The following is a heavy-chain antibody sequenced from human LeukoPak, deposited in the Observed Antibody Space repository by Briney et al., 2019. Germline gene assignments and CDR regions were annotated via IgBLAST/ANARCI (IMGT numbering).Heavy chain of an antibody. Sequence: GRSLRPSCAASGFTFDDYAMHWVRQAPGKGPEWVSGISWNSDMIGYADSVKGRFTISRDNAKNSLYLQMNSLRAEDMALYYCAKSKYLGGSYDYWGQGTLVTVSS. CDR1: GFTFDDYA. J-gene: IGHJ4*02. V-gene: IGHV3-9*03. CDR2: ISWNSDMI. D-gene: IGHD3-10*01. CDR3: AKSKYLGGSYDY.